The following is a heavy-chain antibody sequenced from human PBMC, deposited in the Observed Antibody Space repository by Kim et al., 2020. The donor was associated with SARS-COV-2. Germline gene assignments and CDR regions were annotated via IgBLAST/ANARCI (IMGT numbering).Heavy chain of an antibody. CDR3: ASSIVLRYFDWLTNPEGRQENWFDP. V-gene: IGHV4-39*01. J-gene: IGHJ5*02. CDR2: IYYSGST. CDR1: GGSISSSSYY. D-gene: IGHD3-9*01. Sequence: SETLSLTCTVSGGSISSSSYYWGWIRQPPGKGLEWIGSIYYSGSTYYNPSLKSRVTISVDTSKNQFSLKLSSVTAADTAVYYCASSIVLRYFDWLTNPEGRQENWFDPWGQGTLVTVSS.